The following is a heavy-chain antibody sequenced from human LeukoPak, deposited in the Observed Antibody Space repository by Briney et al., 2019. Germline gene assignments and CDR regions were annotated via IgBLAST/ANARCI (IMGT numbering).Heavy chain of an antibody. D-gene: IGHD5-18*01. CDR3: ARGGDTAMVTSFDY. CDR1: GFTFSSYS. V-gene: IGHV3-21*01. J-gene: IGHJ4*02. CDR2: ISSSSSYI. Sequence: GGSLRLSCAASGFTFSSYSMNWVRQAPGKGLEWVSSISSSSSYIYYADSVKGRFTISRDNAKNSLYLQMNSLRAEDTAVYYCARGGDTAMVTSFDYWGQGTLVTVSS.